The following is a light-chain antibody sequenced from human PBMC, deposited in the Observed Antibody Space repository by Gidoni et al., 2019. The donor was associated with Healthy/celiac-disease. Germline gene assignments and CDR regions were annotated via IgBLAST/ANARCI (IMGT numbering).Light chain of an antibody. CDR3: QQSYSTLLWT. CDR1: QSISSY. V-gene: IGKV1-39*01. Sequence: DIQMTQSPSSLSASVGDRVTITCRARQSISSYLNWYQQKPGKAPKLLIYAASSLQSGVPSRFSGSGSGTDFTLTISSLQPEDFATYYCQQSYSTLLWTFGQGTKVEIK. CDR2: AAS. J-gene: IGKJ1*01.